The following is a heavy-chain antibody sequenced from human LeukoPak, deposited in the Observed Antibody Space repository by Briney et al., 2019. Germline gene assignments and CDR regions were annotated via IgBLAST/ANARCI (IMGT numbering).Heavy chain of an antibody. CDR2: LSAGGSP. D-gene: IGHD2-2*01. J-gene: IGHJ4*02. Sequence: PGGSLRLSCAASGFTVSENYITCVRQAPGRGLEWVSVLSAGGSPYYTDSVKGRFTISRHNSKNTLYLHMSSLRVEDTAVYYCALSSTCNRTGCFWQTNRYFDYWGQGTLVTVSS. CDR1: GFTVSENY. V-gene: IGHV3-53*04. CDR3: ALSSTCNRTGCFWQTNRYFDY.